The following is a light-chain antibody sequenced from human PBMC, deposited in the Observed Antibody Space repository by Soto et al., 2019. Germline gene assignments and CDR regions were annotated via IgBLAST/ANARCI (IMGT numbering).Light chain of an antibody. CDR1: QSVSSSY. CDR3: QQYGNSPPNT. V-gene: IGKV3-20*01. J-gene: IGKJ2*01. CDR2: GAS. Sequence: EIVLTQSPGTLSLSPGERATLSCRASQSVSSSYLAWYQQKPGQAPRPLIYGASSRATGIPDRFSGSGSGTDFTLTISTLEPEDFAVYFCQQYGNSPPNTFGQGTKVEIK.